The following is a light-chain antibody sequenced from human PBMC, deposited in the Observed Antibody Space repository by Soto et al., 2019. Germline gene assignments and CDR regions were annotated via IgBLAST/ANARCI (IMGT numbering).Light chain of an antibody. CDR2: AAS. CDR1: QGISSY. J-gene: IGKJ4*01. CDR3: QQSYSTPA. Sequence: IQLTQSPSSLSASVGDRVTITCRASQGISSYLAWYQQKPGKPPKLLIYAASSLQSGVPSRFSGSGSGTDFTLTISSLQPEDFATYYCQQSYSTPAFGGGTKVDIK. V-gene: IGKV1-39*01.